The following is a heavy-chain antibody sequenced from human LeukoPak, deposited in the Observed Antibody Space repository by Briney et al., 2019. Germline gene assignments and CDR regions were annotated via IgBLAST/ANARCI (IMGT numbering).Heavy chain of an antibody. CDR1: SGSISSHF. Sequence: SETLSLTCTVSSGSISSHFWSWIRRPPGKRLEWIGYVPCSGDTNYNPSLKSRVTISVDTSKDQFSLNLISVTAADTAVYYCARGYYDILTGFPTLDYWGQGTLVTVSS. CDR3: ARGYYDILTGFPTLDY. J-gene: IGHJ4*02. D-gene: IGHD3-9*01. V-gene: IGHV4-59*11. CDR2: VPCSGDT.